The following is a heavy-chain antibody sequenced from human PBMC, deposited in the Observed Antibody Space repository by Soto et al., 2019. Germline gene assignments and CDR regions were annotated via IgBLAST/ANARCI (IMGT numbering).Heavy chain of an antibody. D-gene: IGHD6-13*01. Sequence: SETLSLTCTVSGGSVSSGSYYWLWIRQPPGRGLEWIGYISYSGSTYYNPSLKSRVTISVDTSKNQFSLKLSSVTAADTAVYYCRRSSRYSTDVWGQGTTVTVSS. CDR2: ISYSGST. J-gene: IGHJ6*02. CDR3: RRSSRYSTDV. CDR1: GGSVSSGSYY. V-gene: IGHV4-61*01.